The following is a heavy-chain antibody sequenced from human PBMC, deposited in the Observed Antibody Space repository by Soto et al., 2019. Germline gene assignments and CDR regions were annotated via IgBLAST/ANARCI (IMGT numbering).Heavy chain of an antibody. J-gene: IGHJ4*02. CDR2: IYHSGST. D-gene: IGHD6-13*01. V-gene: IGHV4-30-2*01. CDR1: GGSISSGGYS. Sequence: PSETLSLTCAVSGGSISSGGYSWSWIRQPPGKGLEWIGYIYHSGSTYYNPSLKSRVTISVDRSKNQVSLKLSSVTAADTAVYYCARRATAAGHVPKFDYWGQGTLVTVSS. CDR3: ARRATAAGHVPKFDY.